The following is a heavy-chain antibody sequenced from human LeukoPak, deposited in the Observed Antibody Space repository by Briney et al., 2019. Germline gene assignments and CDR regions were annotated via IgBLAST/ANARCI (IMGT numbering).Heavy chain of an antibody. CDR3: ARRNSGYDF. J-gene: IGHJ4*02. CDR2: IYYSGST. D-gene: IGHD5-12*01. V-gene: IGHV4-59*01. CDR1: GGSLTGYY. Sequence: SETLSLTCTVSGGSLTGYYWSWIRQPPGKGLEWIGYIYYSGSTNYNPSLKSRVTISVDTSKNQFSLKLTSVTAADTAVYYCARRNSGYDFWGQGTLVTVSS.